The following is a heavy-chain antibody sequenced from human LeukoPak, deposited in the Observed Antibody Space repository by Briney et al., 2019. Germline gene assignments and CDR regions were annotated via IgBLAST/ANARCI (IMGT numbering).Heavy chain of an antibody. D-gene: IGHD3-22*01. CDR1: GYTFTSYG. Sequence: ASVKVTCKASGYTFTSYGISWVRQAPGQGLEWMGWISAYNGNTNYAQKLQGRVTMTTDTSTSTAYMELRSLRSDDTAVYYCASSNYYDSSGYYPWYNWFDPWGQGTLVTVSS. CDR3: ASSNYYDSSGYYPWYNWFDP. CDR2: ISAYNGNT. J-gene: IGHJ5*02. V-gene: IGHV1-18*01.